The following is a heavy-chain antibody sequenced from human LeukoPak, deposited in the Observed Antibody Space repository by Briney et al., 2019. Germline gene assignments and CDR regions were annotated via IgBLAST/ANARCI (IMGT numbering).Heavy chain of an antibody. Sequence: PGGSLRLSCAASGFTFSSYSMNWVRQAPGKGLEWVSSISSSSSYIYYVDSVKGRFTISRDNAKNSLYLQMNSLRAEDTAVYYCARDNDFWSGYYTDGMDVWGQGTTVTVSS. CDR2: ISSSSSYI. D-gene: IGHD3-3*01. CDR3: ARDNDFWSGYYTDGMDV. J-gene: IGHJ6*02. CDR1: GFTFSSYS. V-gene: IGHV3-21*01.